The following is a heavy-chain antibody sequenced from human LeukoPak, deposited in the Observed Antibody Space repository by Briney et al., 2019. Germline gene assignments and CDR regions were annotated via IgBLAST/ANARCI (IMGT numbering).Heavy chain of an antibody. V-gene: IGHV1-69*13. CDR1: GGTFSSYA. J-gene: IGHJ4*02. Sequence: GASVKVSCKASGGTFSSYAISWVRQAPGQGLEWMGGIIPIFGTANYAQRFQGRVTITADESTSTAYMELSSLRSEDTAVYYCASYNWNSFYLDYWGQGTLVTVSS. D-gene: IGHD1/OR15-1a*01. CDR3: ASYNWNSFYLDY. CDR2: IIPIFGTA.